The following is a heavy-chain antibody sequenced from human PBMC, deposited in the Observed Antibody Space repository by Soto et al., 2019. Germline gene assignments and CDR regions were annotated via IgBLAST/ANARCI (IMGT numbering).Heavy chain of an antibody. J-gene: IGHJ4*02. CDR2: IYSDGNK. CDR1: GFSLSDFAVG. V-gene: IGHV2-5*02. Sequence: HITLKESGPTLVKPTQTLTLTCTLSGFSLSDFAVGVAWVRRPPGKALEWLALIYSDGNKYYSPSLKTRPTISTDTSKDHVVLTMTNMDPLDTATYFCVHTAGWLHRYWGQGTQVTVSS. D-gene: IGHD5-12*01. CDR3: VHTAGWLHRY.